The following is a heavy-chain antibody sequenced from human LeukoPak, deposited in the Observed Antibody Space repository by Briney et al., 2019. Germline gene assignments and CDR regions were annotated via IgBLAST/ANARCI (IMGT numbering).Heavy chain of an antibody. D-gene: IGHD1-20*01. J-gene: IGHJ4*02. Sequence: PSETLSLTCTVSGGSISSSSHYWGWIRQPPGKGLEWIGSIYFSGSTDYNPSLKSRVSISIDTSKNQFSLKLISVTAADTAVYYCVRLQAVTGNFDYWGQGALVTVSS. CDR2: IYFSGST. CDR1: GGSISSSSHY. CDR3: VRLQAVTGNFDY. V-gene: IGHV4-39*07.